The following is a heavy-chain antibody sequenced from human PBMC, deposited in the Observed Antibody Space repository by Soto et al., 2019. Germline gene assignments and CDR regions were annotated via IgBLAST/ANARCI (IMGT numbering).Heavy chain of an antibody. V-gene: IGHV3-30*18. Sequence: GGSLRLSCAASGFTFSSYGMHWVRQAPGKGLEWVAVISYDGSNKYYADSVKGRFTISRDNSKNTLYLQMNSLRAEDTAVYYCAKYFWTDSGYDHYSSFDYWGQGTLVTVSS. CDR1: GFTFSSYG. D-gene: IGHD5-12*01. CDR3: AKYFWTDSGYDHYSSFDY. J-gene: IGHJ4*02. CDR2: ISYDGSNK.